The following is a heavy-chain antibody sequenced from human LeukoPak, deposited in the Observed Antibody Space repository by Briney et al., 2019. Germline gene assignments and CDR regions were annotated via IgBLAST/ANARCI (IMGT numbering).Heavy chain of an antibody. V-gene: IGHV1-2*02. CDR3: ARLKELFDY. J-gene: IGHJ4*02. CDR2: INPNSGGT. D-gene: IGHD1-7*01. CDR1: GYTFTGYY. Sequence: AASVKVSCKASGYTFTGYYMHWVRQAPGQGLEWMGWINPNSGGTNYAQKFQGRVTMTRDTSISTAYMELSTLRSDDTAVYYCARLKELFDYWGQGTLVTVSS.